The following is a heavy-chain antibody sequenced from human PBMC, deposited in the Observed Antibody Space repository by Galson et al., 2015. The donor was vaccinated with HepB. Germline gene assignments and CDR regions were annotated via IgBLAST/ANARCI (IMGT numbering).Heavy chain of an antibody. CDR1: GFTVSSNY. D-gene: IGHD4-11*01. CDR3: ARDLRYSNYSGYYYYYMDV. CDR2: IYSGGST. V-gene: IGHV3-53*01. Sequence: SLRLSCAASGFTVSSNYMSWVRQAPGKGLEWVSVIYSGGSTYYADSVKGRFTISRDNSKNTLYLQMSSLRAEDTAVYYCARDLRYSNYSGYYYYYMDVWGKGTTVTVSS. J-gene: IGHJ6*03.